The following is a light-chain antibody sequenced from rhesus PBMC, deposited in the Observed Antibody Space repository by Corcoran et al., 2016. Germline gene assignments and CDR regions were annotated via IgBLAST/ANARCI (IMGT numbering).Light chain of an antibody. V-gene: IGKV2S20*01. Sequence: DIVMTQTPLSLPVTPGEPASISCRSSQSLLDSEDGNTYLEWYLQKPGQSPQPWIYEGSNRASGVPDRFSGSGSETDFTLKISRVEAEDVGVYYCVQGIEYPYSFGQGTKVEIK. CDR1: QSLLDSEDGNTY. CDR3: VQGIEYPYS. CDR2: EGS. J-gene: IGKJ2*01.